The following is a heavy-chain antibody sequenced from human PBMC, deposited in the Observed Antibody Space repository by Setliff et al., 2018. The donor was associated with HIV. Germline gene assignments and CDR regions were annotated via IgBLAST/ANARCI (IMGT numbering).Heavy chain of an antibody. D-gene: IGHD2-21*01. J-gene: IGHJ5*02. CDR1: WYVITNYW. CDR2: ISPDDSDT. CDR3: DRHVGISYRSPFDP. Sequence: PGESMNISCKSAWYVITNYWLCWVRQMPEKVLEWMGIISPDDSDTRYSPSFQGQVTSSVDKSTSTTYLQWSSLRASDSAIYYCDRHVGISYRSPFDPWGQGTLVTVSS. V-gene: IGHV5-51*01.